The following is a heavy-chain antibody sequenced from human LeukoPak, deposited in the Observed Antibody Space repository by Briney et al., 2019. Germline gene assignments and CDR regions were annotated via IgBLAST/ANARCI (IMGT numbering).Heavy chain of an antibody. D-gene: IGHD7-27*01. Sequence: GGYLRLSCAASGFTVSSNYMSWVRQAPGKGLEWVSVIYSGGSTYYADSVKGRFTISRDNSKNTVYLQMNSLRVEDTAVYYCAKAANWGASWFFDLWGRGTLVTVSS. V-gene: IGHV3-53*01. CDR3: AKAANWGASWFFDL. CDR2: IYSGGST. J-gene: IGHJ2*01. CDR1: GFTVSSNY.